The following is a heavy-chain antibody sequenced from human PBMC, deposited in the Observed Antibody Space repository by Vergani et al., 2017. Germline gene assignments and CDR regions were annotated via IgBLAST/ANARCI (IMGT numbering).Heavy chain of an antibody. CDR1: GYTFTSYG. CDR3: ASDSRGYCSGGGCYCGDY. V-gene: IGHV1-18*04. Sequence: QVQLVQSGAEVKKPGASVKVSCKASGYTFTSYGISWVRQAPGQGLEWMGWISAYNGNTNYAQKLQGRVTMTTDTSTSTAYMELRSLRSDDTAVYYCASDSRGYCSGGGCYCGDYWGQGTLVTVSS. J-gene: IGHJ4*02. CDR2: ISAYNGNT. D-gene: IGHD2-15*01.